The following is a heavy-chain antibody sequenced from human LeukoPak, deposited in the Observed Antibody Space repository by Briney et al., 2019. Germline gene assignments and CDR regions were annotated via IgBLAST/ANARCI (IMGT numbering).Heavy chain of an antibody. J-gene: IGHJ4*02. D-gene: IGHD5-24*01. Sequence: GGSLRLSCAATGFTFRHFGMHWVRQAPGKGLEWVAVIWYNGRNQYYRDSVKGRFTISRDNFKNTLHLQMNSRRVEDTATYYCVREGTSGNGDGYNSYDYWGQGTLVTVSS. CDR2: IWYNGRNQ. CDR1: GFTFRHFG. CDR3: VREGTSGNGDGYNSYDY. V-gene: IGHV3-33*01.